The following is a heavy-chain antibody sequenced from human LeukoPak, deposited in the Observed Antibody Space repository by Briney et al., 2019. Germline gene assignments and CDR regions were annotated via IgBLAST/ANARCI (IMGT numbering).Heavy chain of an antibody. CDR1: GFTFSSYA. V-gene: IGHV3-23*01. Sequence: GGSLRLSCAASGFTFSSYAMSWVRQAPAKGLEWVSAISGSGGSTYYADSVKGRFTISRDNSKNTLYLQMNSLRAEDTAVYYCAKDTRIVVPAARDALDIWGQGTMVTVSS. CDR2: ISGSGGST. J-gene: IGHJ3*02. CDR3: AKDTRIVVPAARDALDI. D-gene: IGHD2-2*01.